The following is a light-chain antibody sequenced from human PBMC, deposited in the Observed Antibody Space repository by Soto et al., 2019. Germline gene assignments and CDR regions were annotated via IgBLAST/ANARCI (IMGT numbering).Light chain of an antibody. V-gene: IGKV3-15*01. CDR1: QSVSSN. Sequence: EIVMTQSPATLSVSPGXXATLSCRASQSVSSNLAWYQQKPGQAPRLLIYGASTRATGIPARFSGSGSGTEFTLTISSLQSEDFAVYYCQQYNNWPRTFGQGTKVEIK. J-gene: IGKJ1*01. CDR2: GAS. CDR3: QQYNNWPRT.